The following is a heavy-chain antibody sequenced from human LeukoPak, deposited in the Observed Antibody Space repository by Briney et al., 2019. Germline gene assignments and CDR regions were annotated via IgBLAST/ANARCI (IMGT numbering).Heavy chain of an antibody. CDR3: ARRAYCGGDCYSFGFDY. CDR1: GFTFSNYW. CDR2: IKQDGSEK. Sequence: GGSLRLSCVASGFTFSNYWMSWVRQAPGKGLEWVANIKQDGSEKYYVDSVKGRFTISRDNAKNSLYLQMNSLRAEDTAVYYCARRAYCGGDCYSFGFDYWGQGTLVTVSS. D-gene: IGHD2-21*02. V-gene: IGHV3-7*01. J-gene: IGHJ4*02.